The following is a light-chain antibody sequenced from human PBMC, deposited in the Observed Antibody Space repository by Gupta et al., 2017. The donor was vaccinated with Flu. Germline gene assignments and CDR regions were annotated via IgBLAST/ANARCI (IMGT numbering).Light chain of an antibody. CDR2: DLN. CDR1: SGDVGDFNY. Sequence: VTIYCTVTSGDVGDFNYVYWYHRHPFKAPKVVIYDLNKRPSVVPDRFSGSKSVNTASLTISGIQVDDEADYYCSAYAGSSILVIFGGGTRLTVL. CDR3: SAYAGSSILVI. J-gene: IGLJ2*01. V-gene: IGLV2-11*03.